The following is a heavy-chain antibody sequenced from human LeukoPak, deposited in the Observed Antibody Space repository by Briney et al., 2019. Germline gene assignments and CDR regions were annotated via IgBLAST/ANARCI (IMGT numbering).Heavy chain of an antibody. CDR3: ATARDRNSVYSSLDY. J-gene: IGHJ4*02. CDR1: GYAFTGYY. V-gene: IGHV1-2*02. Sequence: ASVKVSCKASGYAFTGYYMHWVRQAPGQGLEWMGWINPNSGGTNYAQKFQGRVTMTRDTSISTAYMELSSLRSDDTAVYYCATARDRNSVYSSLDYWGQGTLVTVSS. D-gene: IGHD5/OR15-5a*01. CDR2: INPNSGGT.